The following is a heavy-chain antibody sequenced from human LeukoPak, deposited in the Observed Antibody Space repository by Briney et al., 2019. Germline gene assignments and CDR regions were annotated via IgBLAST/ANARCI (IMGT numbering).Heavy chain of an antibody. V-gene: IGHV3-33*08. J-gene: IGHJ4*02. Sequence: PGRSLRLSCAASGFTFSDSDMHWVRQAPGKGLEWVALIWSRGTTKYYADSLKGRFTISRDNSNNTLYLQMNSLSAEDTAVYFCFGRGSRLSFEYWGQGTLVTVSS. CDR3: FGRGSRLSFEY. D-gene: IGHD2-15*01. CDR1: GFTFSDSD. CDR2: IWSRGTTK.